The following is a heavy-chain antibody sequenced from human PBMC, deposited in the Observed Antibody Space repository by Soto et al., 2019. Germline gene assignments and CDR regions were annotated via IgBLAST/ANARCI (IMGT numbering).Heavy chain of an antibody. CDR2: LSAYNGDT. CDR3: ARWSAIVGGAEALDV. D-gene: IGHD1-26*01. Sequence: QVQWVQSGAEVKKPGASVRVSCKTSGYTFINYGITWVRQAPGQGLEWMGWLSAYNGDTSSSEKLQDRFTMTTDTSTNTVYMDLRSLTSDDTAVYYCARWSAIVGGAEALDVWGQGTMVIVSS. CDR1: GYTFINYG. J-gene: IGHJ3*01. V-gene: IGHV1-18*01.